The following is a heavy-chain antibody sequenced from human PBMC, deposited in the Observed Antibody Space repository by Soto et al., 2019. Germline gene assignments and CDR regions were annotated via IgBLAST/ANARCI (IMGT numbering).Heavy chain of an antibody. Sequence: GPTLVNPTQTLTLTCTFSGFSLSTSGMCVSWIRQPPGKALEWLARIDWDDDKYYSTSLKTRLTISKDTSKNQVVLTMTNMDPVDTATYYCARIPAYYDILTGYWANYGMDVWGQGTTVTVSS. D-gene: IGHD3-9*01. CDR2: IDWDDDK. CDR3: ARIPAYYDILTGYWANYGMDV. CDR1: GFSLSTSGMC. J-gene: IGHJ6*02. V-gene: IGHV2-70*11.